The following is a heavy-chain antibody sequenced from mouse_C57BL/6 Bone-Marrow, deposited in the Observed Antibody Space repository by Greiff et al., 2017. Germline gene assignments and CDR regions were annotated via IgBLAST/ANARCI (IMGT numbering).Heavy chain of an antibody. CDR2: IYPRSGNT. CDR3: ASLYYYAMDY. D-gene: IGHD6-2*01. Sequence: VQLQQSGAELARPGASVKLSCKASGYTFTSYGISWVKQRTGQGLEWIGEIYPRSGNTYYNEKFKGKATLTVDKSSSTAYMQLRSLTSEDSAVYFCASLYYYAMDYWGQGASVTVSS. V-gene: IGHV1-81*01. J-gene: IGHJ4*01. CDR1: GYTFTSYG.